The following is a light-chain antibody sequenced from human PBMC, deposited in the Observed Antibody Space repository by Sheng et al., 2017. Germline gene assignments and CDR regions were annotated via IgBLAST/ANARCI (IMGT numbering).Light chain of an antibody. CDR3: TSYAGSGLVV. Sequence: QSALTQPPSVSGSPGQSVTISCSGTSSDVGGYDYVSWYQQHPGKAPKLMIFEVNKRPSGVPDRFSGSKSGNTASLTVSGLQTEDEADYYCTSYAGSGLVVFGGGTKRHRP. CDR1: SSDVGGYDY. V-gene: IGLV2-8*01. CDR2: EVN. J-gene: IGLJ2*01.